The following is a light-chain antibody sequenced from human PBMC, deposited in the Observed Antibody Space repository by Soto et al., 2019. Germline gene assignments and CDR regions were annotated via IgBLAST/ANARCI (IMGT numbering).Light chain of an antibody. CDR3: QQYGGVPYT. CDR2: GAS. CDR1: ESISRDY. Sequence: EIVLTQSPGTLSLSPGQRATLSCRASESISRDYLAWYQQRLGQAPRLLLYGASSVATGIPDRFSGSGSGTDFTLTISRLEPEDFAIYYCQQYGGVPYTFGQGTKLEIK. J-gene: IGKJ2*01. V-gene: IGKV3-20*01.